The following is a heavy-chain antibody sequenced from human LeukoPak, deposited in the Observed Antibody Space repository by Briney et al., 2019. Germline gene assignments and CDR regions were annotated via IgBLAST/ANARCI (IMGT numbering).Heavy chain of an antibody. CDR3: ARGRPHGNDY. CDR2: IASDGSST. D-gene: IGHD4-23*01. V-gene: IGHV3-74*01. J-gene: IGHJ4*02. CDR1: GFTFSSYW. Sequence: QSGGSLRLSCAASGFTFSSYWMNWVRQAPGKGLVWVSRIASDGSSTTYADSVKGRFSISRDNAKNTLYLQMNSLRVEDTAVYYYARGRPHGNDYWGQGTLVTVSS.